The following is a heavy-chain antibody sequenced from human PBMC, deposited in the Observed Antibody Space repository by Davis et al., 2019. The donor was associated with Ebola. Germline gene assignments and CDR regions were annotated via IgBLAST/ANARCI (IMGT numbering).Heavy chain of an antibody. CDR2: INAANGNT. Sequence: ASVKVSCKASGYTFTSYAMHWVRQAPGQRLEWMGWINAANGNTKYSQKFQGRVTITRDTSASTAYMELSSLRSEDTAVYYCARGGRIYYYGMDVWGQGTTVTVSS. V-gene: IGHV1-3*01. D-gene: IGHD1-26*01. CDR3: ARGGRIYYYGMDV. CDR1: GYTFTSYA. J-gene: IGHJ6*02.